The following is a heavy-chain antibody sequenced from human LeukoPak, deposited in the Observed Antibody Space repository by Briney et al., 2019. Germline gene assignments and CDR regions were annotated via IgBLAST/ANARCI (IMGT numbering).Heavy chain of an antibody. D-gene: IGHD6-19*01. Sequence: PGGSLRLSCDASGFTFSTYPMHWVRQAPGKGLESVSRINTDGTVTTYADSVKGRFTVSRDNDDNTMFLQMNSVRDEDTAVYYCATKQWLAPPPDSWGQGTPVTVSS. J-gene: IGHJ4*02. CDR3: ATKQWLAPPPDS. CDR1: GFTFSTYP. CDR2: INTDGTVT. V-gene: IGHV3-74*01.